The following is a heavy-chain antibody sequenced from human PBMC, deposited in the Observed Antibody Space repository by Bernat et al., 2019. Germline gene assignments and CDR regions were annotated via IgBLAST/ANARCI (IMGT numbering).Heavy chain of an antibody. Sequence: EVQLVESGGGLIQPGGSLRLSCAASGFTVSSNYMSWVRQAPGKGLEWVSVIYSGGSTYYADSVKGRFTISRDNSKNTLYLQMNSLRAEDTAVYYCAKSLYSSGWYGLFDYWGQGTLVTVSS. V-gene: IGHV3-66*03. CDR2: IYSGGST. D-gene: IGHD6-19*01. J-gene: IGHJ4*02. CDR3: AKSLYSSGWYGLFDY. CDR1: GFTVSSNY.